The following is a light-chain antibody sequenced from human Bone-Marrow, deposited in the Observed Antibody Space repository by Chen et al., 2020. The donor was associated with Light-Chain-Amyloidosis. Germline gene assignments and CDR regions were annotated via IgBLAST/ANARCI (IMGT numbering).Light chain of an antibody. Sequence: EIVLTQSPGTLSLSPGEGANLSCRASQTISSNYLTWYQQKFGQAPRLLIYGSSSRATGIPDSFTGSGSGTDFTLTINRLEPDDFAMYYCQQYGTSPLTFGGGTKVEIK. J-gene: IGKJ4*01. CDR1: QTISSNY. CDR3: QQYGTSPLT. V-gene: IGKV3-20*01. CDR2: GSS.